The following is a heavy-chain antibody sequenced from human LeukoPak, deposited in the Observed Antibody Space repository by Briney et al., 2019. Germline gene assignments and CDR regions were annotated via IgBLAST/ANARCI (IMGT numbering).Heavy chain of an antibody. CDR1: GGSISSGSYY. CDR2: IYTSGST. Sequence: TSQTLSLTCTASGGSISSGSYYWSWIRQPAGKGLEWIGRIYTSGSTNYNPSLKSRVTISVDTSKNQFSLKLSSVTAADTAVYYCARAGYYYYYMDVWGKGTTVTVSS. CDR3: ARAGYYYYYMDV. V-gene: IGHV4-61*02. J-gene: IGHJ6*03.